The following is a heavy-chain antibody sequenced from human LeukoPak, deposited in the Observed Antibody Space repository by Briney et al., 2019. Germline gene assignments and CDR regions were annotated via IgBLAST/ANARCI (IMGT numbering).Heavy chain of an antibody. CDR1: GFTFSSSA. CDR2: ISGSGGST. V-gene: IGHV3-23*01. D-gene: IGHD3-9*01. Sequence: GGSLRLSCAASGFTFSSSAMSWVRQVPGKGLEWVSGISGSGGSTYYADSVKGRSTISRDNSKNTLYLQMNSLRAEDTAVYYCAKDQSYYDILTGYSALDYWGQGTLVTVSS. J-gene: IGHJ4*02. CDR3: AKDQSYYDILTGYSALDY.